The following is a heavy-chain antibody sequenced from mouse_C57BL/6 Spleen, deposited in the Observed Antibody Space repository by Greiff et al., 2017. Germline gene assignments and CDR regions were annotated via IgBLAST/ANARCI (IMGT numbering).Heavy chain of an antibody. CDR1: GYTFTDYY. CDR2: INPNNGGT. CDR3: ARVDGYYFDY. J-gene: IGHJ2*01. D-gene: IGHD2-3*01. V-gene: IGHV1-26*01. Sequence: VQLQQSGPELVKPGASVKISCKASGYTFTDYYMNWVKQSHGKSLEWIGDINPNNGGTSYNQKFKGKATLTVDKSSSTAYMELRSLTSEDSAVYYCARVDGYYFDYWGQGTTRPVST.